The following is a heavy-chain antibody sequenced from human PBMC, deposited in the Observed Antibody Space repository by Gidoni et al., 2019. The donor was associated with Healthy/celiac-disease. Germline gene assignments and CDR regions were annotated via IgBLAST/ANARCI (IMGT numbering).Heavy chain of an antibody. CDR2: IDTSSSYI. CDR3: ERPLVRYFDLDV. J-gene: IGHJ6*02. Sequence: EVQVVESGGGLVKPGGSLRISCATPGFTFSGYVLNWVRQGPGKGLVWVSSIDTSSSYIYYADSVKVRFTIARDNAKNLLYLQRNSLRAEDAAVYYCERPLVRYFDLDVWGQGTTVTVSS. V-gene: IGHV3-21*01. D-gene: IGHD3-9*01. CDR1: GFTFSGYV.